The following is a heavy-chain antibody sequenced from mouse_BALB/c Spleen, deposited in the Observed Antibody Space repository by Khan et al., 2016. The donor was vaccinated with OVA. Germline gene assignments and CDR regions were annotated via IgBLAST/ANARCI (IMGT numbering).Heavy chain of an antibody. V-gene: IGHV1S41*01. Sequence: DLVKPGTSVKLYCKASGYTFTSYWINRIKQRPGQGLQWLGRIGLGSSNTYYNAMFKGKAVLTVDTSSSTAYIQLSSLSSEDSAVYFCASENYYGRSCYAMDYWGQGTSVTVS. D-gene: IGHD1-1*01. CDR1: GYTFTSYW. J-gene: IGHJ4*01. CDR3: ASENYYGRSCYAMDY. CDR2: IGLGSSNT.